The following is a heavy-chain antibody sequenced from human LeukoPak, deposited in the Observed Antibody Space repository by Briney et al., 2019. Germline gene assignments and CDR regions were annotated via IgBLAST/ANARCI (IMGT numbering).Heavy chain of an antibody. CDR3: ARGRRPIAAAGTGNWFDS. Sequence: ASVKVSCKASGYTFTGYYMHWVRQAPGQGLEWMGWINPNSGGTNYAQKFQGRVTMTRDTSISTAYMEPSRLRSDDTAVYYCARGRRPIAAAGTGNWFDSWGQGTLVTVSS. D-gene: IGHD6-13*01. J-gene: IGHJ5*01. CDR1: GYTFTGYY. CDR2: INPNSGGT. V-gene: IGHV1-2*02.